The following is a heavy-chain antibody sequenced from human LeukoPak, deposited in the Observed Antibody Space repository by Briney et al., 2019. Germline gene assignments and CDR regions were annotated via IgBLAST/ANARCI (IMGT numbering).Heavy chain of an antibody. CDR1: GFTFSRLA. CDR3: AKPGSSGSGSYLYYFDY. V-gene: IGHV3-23*01. CDR2: ISASGP. D-gene: IGHD3-10*01. Sequence: GGSPRLSCAASGFTFSRLAMTWVRQAPGRGLEWVSTISASGPYYADAVRGRFTISRDNSRNTLSLQMDSLRAEDTAVYYCAKPGSSGSGSYLYYFDYWGQGTLVTVSS. J-gene: IGHJ4*02.